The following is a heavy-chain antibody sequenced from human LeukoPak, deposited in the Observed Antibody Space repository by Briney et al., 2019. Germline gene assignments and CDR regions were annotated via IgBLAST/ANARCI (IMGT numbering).Heavy chain of an antibody. Sequence: SETLSLTCTVSGGSISNYYWSWIRQPPGKGLEWIGEGSESGGTKFNPSLKSRVTISADTSKNQFSLKVKSVTAADTAVYYCAKNGQSGFSFDPWGQGTLVTVSS. CDR3: AKNGQSGFSFDP. V-gene: IGHV4-34*01. CDR2: GSESGGT. D-gene: IGHD3-3*01. J-gene: IGHJ5*02. CDR1: GGSISNYY.